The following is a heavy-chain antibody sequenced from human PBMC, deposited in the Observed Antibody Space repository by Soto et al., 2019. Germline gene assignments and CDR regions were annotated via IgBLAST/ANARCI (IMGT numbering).Heavy chain of an antibody. CDR1: GFTFDDYA. D-gene: IGHD2-2*01. V-gene: IGHV3-9*01. J-gene: IGHJ5*02. CDR2: ISWNSGSI. CDR3: AKGSSSANTRVVVPAATSFNWFDP. Sequence: GGSLRLSCAASGFTFDDYAMHWVRQAPGKGLEWVSGISWNSGSIGYADSVKGRFTISRDNAKNSLYLQMNSLRAEDTALYYCAKGSSSANTRVVVPAATSFNWFDPWGQGTLVTVSS.